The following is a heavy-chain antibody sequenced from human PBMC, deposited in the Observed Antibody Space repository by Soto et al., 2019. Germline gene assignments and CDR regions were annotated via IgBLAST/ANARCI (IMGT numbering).Heavy chain of an antibody. CDR2: INPNGGST. V-gene: IGHV1-46*01. J-gene: IGHJ5*02. CDR3: ARSHCSSTSCSNWFDP. CDR1: ADTFTSYY. Sequence: ASVKVSCKAPADTFTSYYMHWVRQAPGHGLEWMGVINPNGGSTRFAQTFQGRVTMTRDTSISTAYMELSRLRSDDTAVYYCARSHCSSTSCSNWFDPWGQGTLVTVSS. D-gene: IGHD2-2*01.